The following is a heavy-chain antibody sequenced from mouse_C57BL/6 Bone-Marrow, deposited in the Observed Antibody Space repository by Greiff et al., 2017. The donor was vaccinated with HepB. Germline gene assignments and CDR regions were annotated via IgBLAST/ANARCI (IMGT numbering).Heavy chain of an antibody. CDR1: GYTFTDYN. CDR3: ARGTTVDYYAMDD. V-gene: IGHV1-18*01. J-gene: IGHJ4*01. Sequence: VQLQQSGPELVKPGASVKIPCKASGYTFTDYNMDWVKQSPGKSLEWIGDINPNNGGTIYNQKFKGKATLTVDKSSSTAYMELRSLTSEDTAVYYCARGTTVDYYAMDDWGKGTSVTVSS. CDR2: INPNNGGT. D-gene: IGHD1-1*01.